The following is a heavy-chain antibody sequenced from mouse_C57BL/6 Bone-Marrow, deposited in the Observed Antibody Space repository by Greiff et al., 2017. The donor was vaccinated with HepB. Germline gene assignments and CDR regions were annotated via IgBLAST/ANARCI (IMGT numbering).Heavy chain of an antibody. CDR2: ISNLAYSI. V-gene: IGHV5-15*01. CDR1: GFTFSDYG. D-gene: IGHD4-1*01. CDR3: ARQLGRYYAMDY. J-gene: IGHJ4*01. Sequence: EVHLVESGGGLVQPGGSLKLSCAASGFTFSDYGMAWVRQAPRKGPEWVAFISNLAYSIYYADTVTGRFTISRENAKNTLYLEMSSLRSEDTAMYYCARQLGRYYAMDYWGQGTSVTVSS.